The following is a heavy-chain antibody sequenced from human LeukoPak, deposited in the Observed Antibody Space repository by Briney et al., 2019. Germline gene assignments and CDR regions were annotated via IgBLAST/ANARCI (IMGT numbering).Heavy chain of an antibody. CDR2: VYTGSA. J-gene: IGHJ4*02. CDR1: GASISSNNYW. CDR3: ASLGSRDS. D-gene: IGHD3-10*01. Sequence: SETLSLTCTVSGASISSNNYWWNWTRQPAGKGLEWIGRVYTGSANYNPSLRSRVDISVDTSKNQFSLKLTSVTAADTAVYYCASLGSRDSWGQGTLVTVSS. V-gene: IGHV4-61*02.